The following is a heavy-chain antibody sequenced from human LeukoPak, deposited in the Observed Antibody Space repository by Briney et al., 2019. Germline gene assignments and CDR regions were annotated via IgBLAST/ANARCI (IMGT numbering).Heavy chain of an antibody. J-gene: IGHJ4*02. CDR1: GFTFNAYS. D-gene: IGHD5-12*01. CDR2: ITSSGSYI. Sequence: SGGSLRLSCAASGFTFNAYSMNRVRQAPGQGLEWVSSITSSGSYIYYRDSLKGRFTISRDNAKNSLYLQMNSLRDDDTAVYYCARGTDSGYDSTGSFDYWGQGALVTVSS. CDR3: ARGTDSGYDSTGSFDY. V-gene: IGHV3-21*01.